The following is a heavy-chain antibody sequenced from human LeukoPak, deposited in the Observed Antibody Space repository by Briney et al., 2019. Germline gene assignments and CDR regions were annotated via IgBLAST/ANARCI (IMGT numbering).Heavy chain of an antibody. V-gene: IGHV3-30-3*01. CDR2: ISYDGSNK. J-gene: IGHJ1*01. Sequence: PGGSLRLSCAASGFTFSSYAMHWVRQAPGKGLEWVAVISYDGSNKYYADSVKGRFTISRDNSKNTLYLQMNSLRAEDTAVYYCARGDSSGWYFQHWGQGTLVTVSS. D-gene: IGHD6-19*01. CDR1: GFTFSSYA. CDR3: ARGDSSGWYFQH.